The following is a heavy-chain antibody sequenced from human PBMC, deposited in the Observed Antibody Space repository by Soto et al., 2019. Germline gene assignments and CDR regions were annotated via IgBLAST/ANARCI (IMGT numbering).Heavy chain of an antibody. CDR2: ISAYNGNT. J-gene: IGHJ6*02. Sequence: QVQLVQSGAEVKKPGASVKVSCKASGYTFTSYGISWVRQAPGQGLEWMGWISAYNGNTNYAQKLQGRVTMTTDTSTSTAYRERRSLRSDDTAVYYCARHEDSSGYEDPYYYYYGMDVWGQGTTVTVSS. D-gene: IGHD6-19*01. V-gene: IGHV1-18*01. CDR3: ARHEDSSGYEDPYYYYYGMDV. CDR1: GYTFTSYG.